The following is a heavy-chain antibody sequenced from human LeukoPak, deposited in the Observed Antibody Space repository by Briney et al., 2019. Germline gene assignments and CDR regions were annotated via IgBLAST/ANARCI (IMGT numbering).Heavy chain of an antibody. J-gene: IGHJ4*02. CDR1: GFTFSSYA. Sequence: SGGSLRLSCAASGFTFSSYAMHWVRQAPGKGLEWVAVISYDGSNKYYADSVKGRFTISRDNSKSTLYLQMNSLRAEDTAVYYCAKDLSDGYNSAFDYWGQGTLVTVSS. D-gene: IGHD5-12*01. CDR2: ISYDGSNK. CDR3: AKDLSDGYNSAFDY. V-gene: IGHV3-30-3*01.